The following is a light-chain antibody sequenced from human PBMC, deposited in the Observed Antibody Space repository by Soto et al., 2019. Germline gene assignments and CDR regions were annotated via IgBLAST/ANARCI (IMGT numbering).Light chain of an antibody. J-gene: IGLJ3*02. Sequence: QSVLTQPASVSGSPEQSITISCTGTSSDVGSYNLVSWYQQHPGKAPKLMIYEGSKRPTGVSNRFSGSKSANTASLTISGLQPEDEAEYYCCSYGVRSTYVFGGGTKLTVL. CDR1: SSDVGSYNL. CDR2: EGS. V-gene: IGLV2-23*01. CDR3: CSYGVRSTYV.